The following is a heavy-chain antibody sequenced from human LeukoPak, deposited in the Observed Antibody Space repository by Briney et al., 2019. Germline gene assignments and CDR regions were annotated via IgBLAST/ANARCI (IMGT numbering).Heavy chain of an antibody. CDR2: IYYSAST. Sequence: SETLSLTCTVSGGSISSSTYSWGWLRQPPGKGLEWIGNIYYSASTFYNPCLKSRVTISLDTSKHQFSLKLTSVPAADTAVYYCAREWDTSSFDPLASGDYWGQGTPVTVSS. D-gene: IGHD3-9*01. J-gene: IGHJ4*02. V-gene: IGHV4-39*07. CDR1: GGSISSSTYS. CDR3: AREWDTSSFDPLASGDY.